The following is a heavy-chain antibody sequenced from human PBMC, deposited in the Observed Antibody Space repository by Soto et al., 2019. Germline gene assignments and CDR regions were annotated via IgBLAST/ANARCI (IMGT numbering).Heavy chain of an antibody. CDR3: AILNYDSSGYYLTRVGSWYFDY. J-gene: IGHJ4*02. V-gene: IGHV4-59*01. D-gene: IGHD3-22*01. CDR1: GGSISSYY. CDR2: IYYSGST. Sequence: TLSLTCTVSGGSISSYYWSWIRQPPGKGLEWIGYIYYSGSTNYNPSLKSRVTISVDTSKNQFSLKLSSVTAADTAVYYCAILNYDSSGYYLTRVGSWYFDYWGQGTLVTVSS.